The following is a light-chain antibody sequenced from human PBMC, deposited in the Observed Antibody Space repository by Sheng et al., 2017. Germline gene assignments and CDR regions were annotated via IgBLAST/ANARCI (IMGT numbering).Light chain of an antibody. CDR2: TNN. CDR3: SSWDDSLSGPV. CDR1: SSNIGTNT. J-gene: IGLJ3*02. V-gene: IGLV1-44*01. Sequence: QSVLTQSPSASGTPGQRVTISCSGSSSNIGTNTVNWYQQLPGTAPKLLIYTNNQRPAGVPERFSGSKSGTSASLAISGLQSEDEADYYCSSWDDSLSGPVFGGGTKLTVL.